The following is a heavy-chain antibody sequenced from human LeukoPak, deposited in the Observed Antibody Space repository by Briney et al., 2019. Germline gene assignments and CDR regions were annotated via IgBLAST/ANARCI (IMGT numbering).Heavy chain of an antibody. V-gene: IGHV1-69*04. J-gene: IGHJ6*02. Sequence: SVQVSCQTSRGTFSRYPISWVRQAPGQGLEWMGRIIPILGIASHAQKLQGRLTITPDKSTSTAYMELSSLRSEDTAVYYCARDGNVRAARPDAYYYFGMDVWGQGTTVTVSS. CDR1: RGTFSRYP. CDR3: ARDGNVRAARPDAYYYFGMDV. D-gene: IGHD6-6*01. CDR2: IIPILGIA.